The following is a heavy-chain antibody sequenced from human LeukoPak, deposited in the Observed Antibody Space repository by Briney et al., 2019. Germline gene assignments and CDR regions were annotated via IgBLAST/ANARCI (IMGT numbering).Heavy chain of an antibody. Sequence: ASVKVCCKASGYTFTSYGISWVRQAPGQGLEWMGWISAYNGNTNHAQKLQGGVTMTTDTSTSTAYMELRSLRSDDTAVYYCARDSGRDIVVVPASFDYWGQGTLVTVSS. CDR3: ARDSGRDIVVVPASFDY. V-gene: IGHV1-18*04. D-gene: IGHD2-2*01. CDR2: ISAYNGNT. J-gene: IGHJ4*02. CDR1: GYTFTSYG.